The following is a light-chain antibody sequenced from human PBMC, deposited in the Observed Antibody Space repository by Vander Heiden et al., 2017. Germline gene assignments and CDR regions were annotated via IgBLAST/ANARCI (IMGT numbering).Light chain of an antibody. V-gene: IGKV1-5*03. J-gene: IGKJ1*01. Sequence: DIQMTQSPSTLSASVGDRVTITCRASQSINTYLAWYQQKPGKAPNLLIYKASILESGVPSRFSGSGSGTEFTLTISSLQPDDFATYYCLQDNSFTWTFGQGTKVEIK. CDR1: QSINTY. CDR2: KAS. CDR3: LQDNSFTWT.